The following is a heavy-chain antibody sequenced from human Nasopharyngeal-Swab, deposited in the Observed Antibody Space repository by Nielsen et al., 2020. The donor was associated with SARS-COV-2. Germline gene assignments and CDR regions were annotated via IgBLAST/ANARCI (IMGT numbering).Heavy chain of an antibody. CDR2: ISGSGGST. D-gene: IGHD3-22*01. V-gene: IGHV3-23*01. J-gene: IGHJ4*02. Sequence: GGSLRLSCAASGFTFSSYAMSWVRQAPGKGLEWVSAISGSGGSTYYADSVKGRFTISRDNAKNTLYLQMNSLRAEDTAVYYCAREEFGGYDSSGYAYSYYFDYWGQGTLVTVSS. CDR1: GFTFSSYA. CDR3: AREEFGGYDSSGYAYSYYFDY.